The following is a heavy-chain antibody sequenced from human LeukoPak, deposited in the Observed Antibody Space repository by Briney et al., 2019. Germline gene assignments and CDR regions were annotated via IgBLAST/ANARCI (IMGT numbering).Heavy chain of an antibody. CDR3: ARSRSPGGDGDYYYYYMDV. CDR1: GFTFSSYN. Sequence: GGSLRLSCAASGFTFSSYNMNWVRQAPGKGLEWVAFIRYDGSNKYYADSVKGRFTISRDNSKNTLYLQMNSLRAEDTALYYCARSRSPGGDGDYYYYYMDVWGKGTTVTVSS. D-gene: IGHD1-26*01. J-gene: IGHJ6*03. V-gene: IGHV3-33*08. CDR2: IRYDGSNK.